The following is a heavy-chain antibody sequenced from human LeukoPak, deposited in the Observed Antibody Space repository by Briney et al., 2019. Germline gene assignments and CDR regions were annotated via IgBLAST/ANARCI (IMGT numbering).Heavy chain of an antibody. J-gene: IGHJ3*02. CDR2: INPADAST. CDR1: GYIFTNYY. D-gene: IGHD2-2*01. CDR3: ARGRTSGRRMPTTWGAFDI. V-gene: IGHV1-46*01. Sequence: ASVKVSCKASGYIFTNYYLHWVRQAPGQGLEWVGIINPADASTSYAQKFQGRVTMTRDTSTSTVYMDLSSLRSEDTAMYYCARGRTSGRRMPTTWGAFDIWGQGTMVTVSS.